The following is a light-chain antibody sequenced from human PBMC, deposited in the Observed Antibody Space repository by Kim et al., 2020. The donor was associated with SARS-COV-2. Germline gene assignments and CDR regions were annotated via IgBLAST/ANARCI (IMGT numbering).Light chain of an antibody. J-gene: IGKJ1*01. V-gene: IGKV4-1*01. Sequence: ATINCKSSQSVLYSSNNKNYLAWYQQKPGQPPKLLIYWASTRESGVPDRFSGSGSGTDFTLTISSLQAEDVAVYYCQQYYSTPPTFCQGTKVDIK. CDR2: WAS. CDR1: QSVLYSSNNKNY. CDR3: QQYYSTPPT.